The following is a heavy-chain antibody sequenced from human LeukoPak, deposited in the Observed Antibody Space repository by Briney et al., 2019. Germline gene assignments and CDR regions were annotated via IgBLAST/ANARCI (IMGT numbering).Heavy chain of an antibody. CDR2: TFYNGRT. V-gene: IGHV4-39*07. J-gene: IGHJ4*02. CDR1: GGSISRYY. D-gene: IGHD3-22*01. CDR3: ARDHYDSSGYPFDY. Sequence: SETLSLTCTVSGGSISRYYWGWIRQPPGKGLEWIGSTFYNGRTYYKPSLKSRVTISVDTSKNQFSLKLSSVTAADTAVYYCARDHYDSSGYPFDYWGQGTLVTVSS.